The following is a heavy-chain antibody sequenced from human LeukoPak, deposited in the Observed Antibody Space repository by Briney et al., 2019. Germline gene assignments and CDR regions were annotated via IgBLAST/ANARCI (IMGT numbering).Heavy chain of an antibody. J-gene: IGHJ3*02. CDR2: ISSSSSNI. Sequence: PGGSLRLSCAASGFTFSIYTMNWLRQAPGKGLEWVSSISSSSSNIYYADSVKGRFTISRDNARSTLYLQTNSLRVEDTAVYYCAKPVAGSSLGAFDIWGQGTMVTVSS. V-gene: IGHV3-21*04. CDR1: GFTFSIYT. D-gene: IGHD6-19*01. CDR3: AKPVAGSSLGAFDI.